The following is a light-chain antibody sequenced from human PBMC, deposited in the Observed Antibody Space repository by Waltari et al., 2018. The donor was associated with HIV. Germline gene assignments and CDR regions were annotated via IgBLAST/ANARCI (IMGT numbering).Light chain of an antibody. CDR1: SSNIGAGYD. V-gene: IGLV1-40*01. CDR2: GNS. J-gene: IGLJ3*02. CDR3: QSYDSILSGSWV. Sequence: QSVLTQPPSVSGAPGQRVTISCTGSSSNIGAGYDVHWYQQLPGTAPKLLIYGNSNRPSGVPDRFAGSKSGTSASLASTGLQAEDEADYYCQSYDSILSGSWVFGGGTKLTVL.